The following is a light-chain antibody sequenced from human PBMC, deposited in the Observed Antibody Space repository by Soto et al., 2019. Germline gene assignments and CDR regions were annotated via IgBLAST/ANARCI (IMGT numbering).Light chain of an antibody. Sequence: EIVLPQSPGTLSLSPGERATLSCRASQTVNNNYLTWYQQTPGQAPRLLIYGASSRATGIPDKFSGSGSGTGFTLTISRLEPEDFAVYYCQQYGTSPFTFGPGTKVDIK. J-gene: IGKJ3*01. CDR1: QTVNNNY. V-gene: IGKV3-20*01. CDR3: QQYGTSPFT. CDR2: GAS.